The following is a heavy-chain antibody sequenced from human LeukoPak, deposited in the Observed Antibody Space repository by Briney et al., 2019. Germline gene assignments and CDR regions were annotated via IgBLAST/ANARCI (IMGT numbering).Heavy chain of an antibody. V-gene: IGHV3-23*01. J-gene: IGHJ4*02. D-gene: IGHD5-18*01. Sequence: GGSLRLSCAASGLTFSSYAMSWVRQAPGKGLEWVSVISGSGGSTYYADSVKGRFTISRDNSKNTLYLQMNSLRAEDTAVYYCARVWIQLWPDYFDYWGQGTLVTVSS. CDR3: ARVWIQLWPDYFDY. CDR2: ISGSGGST. CDR1: GLTFSSYA.